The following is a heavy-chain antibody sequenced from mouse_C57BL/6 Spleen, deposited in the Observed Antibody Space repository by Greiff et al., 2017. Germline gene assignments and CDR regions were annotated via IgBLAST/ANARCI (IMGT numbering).Heavy chain of an antibody. D-gene: IGHD2-4*01. CDR2: ISSGGSYT. CDR3: ARDDYDGVYYAMDY. CDR1: GFTFSSYG. V-gene: IGHV5-6*01. Sequence: EVMLVESGGDLVKPGGSLKLSCAASGFTFSSYGMSWVRQTPDKRLEWVATISSGGSYTYYPDSVKGRFTISRDNAKNTLYLQMSSLKSEDTAMYYCARDDYDGVYYAMDYWGQGTSVTVSS. J-gene: IGHJ4*01.